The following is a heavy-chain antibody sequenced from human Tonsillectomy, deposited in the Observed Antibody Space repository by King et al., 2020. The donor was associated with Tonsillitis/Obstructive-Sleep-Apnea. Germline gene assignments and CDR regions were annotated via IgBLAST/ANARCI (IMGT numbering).Heavy chain of an antibody. CDR3: ARSSSWYYLDY. CDR2: ISGSGNKI. D-gene: IGHD6-13*01. V-gene: IGHV3-48*03. Sequence: VQLVESGGGLVQAGGSLRLSCAASGFTFSSYEMNWVRKAPGKGLEWVSHISGSGNKIHYADSVKGRFTISRDNANNSLYLQMDSLRAEDTAGYYCARSSSWYYLDYWGQGTLLTVSS. J-gene: IGHJ4*02. CDR1: GFTFSSYE.